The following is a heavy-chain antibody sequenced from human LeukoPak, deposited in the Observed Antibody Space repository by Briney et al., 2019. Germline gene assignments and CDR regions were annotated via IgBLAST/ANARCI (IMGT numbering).Heavy chain of an antibody. J-gene: IGHJ4*02. V-gene: IGHV3-48*03. Sequence: GGSLRLSCAASGFTFSSYEMNWARQAPGKWLEWVSYISSSGSTIYYADSVKGRFTISRDNAKNSLYLQMNSLRAEDTAVYYCARSEGEYQLPENYFDYWGQGTLVTVSS. CDR1: GFTFSSYE. CDR2: ISSSGSTI. CDR3: ARSEGEYQLPENYFDY. D-gene: IGHD2-2*01.